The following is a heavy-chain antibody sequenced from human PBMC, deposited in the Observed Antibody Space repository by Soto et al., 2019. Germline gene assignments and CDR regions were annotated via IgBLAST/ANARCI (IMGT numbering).Heavy chain of an antibody. CDR3: ARGYCSGGSCYSVWFDS. Sequence: GGSLRLSCAASGFTVSSNYMNWVRQAPGKGLEWVSVIYSGGSTYYADSVKGRFTIFRDNSKNTLYLQMSSLRADDTAVYYCARGYCSGGSCYSVWFDSWGQGTLVTVSS. J-gene: IGHJ5*01. V-gene: IGHV3-66*01. CDR1: GFTVSSNY. D-gene: IGHD2-15*01. CDR2: IYSGGST.